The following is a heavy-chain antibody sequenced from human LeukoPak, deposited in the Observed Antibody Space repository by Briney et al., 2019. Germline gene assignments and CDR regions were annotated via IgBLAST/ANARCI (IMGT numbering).Heavy chain of an antibody. J-gene: IGHJ6*01. V-gene: IGHV3-21*04. CDR3: ARPFYYDSNGGEGMDV. Sequence: KPGGSLRLSCAASGFIFSSYWMSWVRQAPEKGLELVSSITTSGTQIYYADSVKGRLTNCRDNAKNSLYLQMNSLRAEDTAVYYCARPFYYDSNGGEGMDVWGQGTGVSVS. CDR2: ITTSGTQI. CDR1: GFIFSSYW. D-gene: IGHD3-22*01.